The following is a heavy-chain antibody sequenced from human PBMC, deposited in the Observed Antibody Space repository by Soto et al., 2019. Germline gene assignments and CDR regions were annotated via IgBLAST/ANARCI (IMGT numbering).Heavy chain of an antibody. CDR1: GYTFTSYY. CDR3: ASDRVPGYCSGGSCFASFDY. CDR2: INPSGGST. V-gene: IGHV1-46*03. J-gene: IGHJ4*02. D-gene: IGHD2-15*01. Sequence: QVQLVQSGAEVKKPGASVKVSCKASGYTFTSYYMHWVRQAPGQGLEWMGIINPSGGSTSYAQKFQGRVTMTRDTSTSTVYMELSSLRSEDTAVYYCASDRVPGYCSGGSCFASFDYWGQGTLVTVSS.